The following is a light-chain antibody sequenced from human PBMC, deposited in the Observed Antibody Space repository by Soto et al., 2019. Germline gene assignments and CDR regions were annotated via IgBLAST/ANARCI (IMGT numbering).Light chain of an antibody. CDR2: GAS. CDR3: QQYNNWPQT. CDR1: ESISSN. Sequence: EIVVTQSPATVSVSPGERVTISCRASESISSNLAWYQQNPGQAPRLLIYGASARATDIPARFSGSGSGTEFTLTISSLQSEDFAVYFCQQYNNWPQTFGPGTKVDIK. J-gene: IGKJ1*01. V-gene: IGKV3-15*01.